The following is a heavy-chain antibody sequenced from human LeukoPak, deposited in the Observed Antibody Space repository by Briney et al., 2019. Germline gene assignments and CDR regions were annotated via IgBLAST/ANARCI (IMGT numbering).Heavy chain of an antibody. CDR2: ISAGGYPI. CDR1: GFTFNDYY. Sequence: PGGSLRLSCTGSGFTFNDYYMSWVRQAPGKGLEWLSFISAGGYPIYYADSVRGRFTISRDTAKNSLYLQMNSLRVEDTAVYYCVMTAGPPTDHWGLGALVTVSS. CDR3: VMTAGPPTDH. J-gene: IGHJ4*01. V-gene: IGHV3-11*04.